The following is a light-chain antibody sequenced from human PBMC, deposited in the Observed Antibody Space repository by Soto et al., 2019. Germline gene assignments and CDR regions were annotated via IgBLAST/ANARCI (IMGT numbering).Light chain of an antibody. J-gene: IGKJ5*01. CDR2: GAS. V-gene: IGKV3-20*01. CDR3: QQYGTSPIT. CDR1: QTVSSY. Sequence: EKVLTPSPGTLSLSPGEKATLSCRASQTVSSYLTWYQQRPGQAPRLLISGASRRATGIPDRFSGSGSGTDFTLTISRLEPEDFALYYCQQYGTSPITFGQGTRLEIK.